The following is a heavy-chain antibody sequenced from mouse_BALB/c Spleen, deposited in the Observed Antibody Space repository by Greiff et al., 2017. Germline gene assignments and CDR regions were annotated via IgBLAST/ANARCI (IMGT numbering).Heavy chain of an antibody. D-gene: IGHD1-1*01. V-gene: IGHV2-6-7*02. Sequence: VKLQESGPGLVAPSQSLSITCTASGFSLTGYGVNWVRQPPGKGLEWLGMIWGDGSTDYNSALKSRLSISKDNSKSQVFLKMNSLQTDDTARYYCARDGDGSSYVWYLDVWGAGTTVTVSS. J-gene: IGHJ1*01. CDR1: GFSLTGYG. CDR2: IWGDGST. CDR3: ARDGDGSSYVWYLDV.